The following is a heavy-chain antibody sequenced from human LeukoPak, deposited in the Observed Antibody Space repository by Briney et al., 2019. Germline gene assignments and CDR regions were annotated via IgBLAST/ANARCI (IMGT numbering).Heavy chain of an antibody. D-gene: IGHD3-22*01. CDR1: GYTFTGYY. J-gene: IGHJ4*02. CDR2: INPNSGGT. Sequence: ASVKVPCKASGYTFTGYYMHWVRQAPGQGLEWMGRINPNSGGTNYAQKFQGWVTMTRDTSISTVYMELSRLRSDDTAVYYCARVGYYESSGYYEYWGQGTLVTVSS. V-gene: IGHV1-2*04. CDR3: ARVGYYESSGYYEY.